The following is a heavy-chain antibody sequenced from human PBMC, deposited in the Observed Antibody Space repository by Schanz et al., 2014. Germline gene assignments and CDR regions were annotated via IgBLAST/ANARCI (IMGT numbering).Heavy chain of an antibody. CDR1: GFTFNIYG. CDR3: VKDPTGHSGAFDI. Sequence: QVQLVESGGDVVQPGGSLRLSCAASGFTFNIYGMHWVRQAPGKGLEWVAFIRYDGTNKYYADSVKGRFTISRDNSKNTLYLQMNSLRVDDTAVYHCVKDPTGHSGAFDIWGQGTMVIVSS. V-gene: IGHV3-30*02. CDR2: IRYDGTNK. J-gene: IGHJ3*02.